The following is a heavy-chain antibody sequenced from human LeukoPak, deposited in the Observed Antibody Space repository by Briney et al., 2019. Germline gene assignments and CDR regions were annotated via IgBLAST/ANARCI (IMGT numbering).Heavy chain of an antibody. V-gene: IGHV4-59*08. CDR2: IYYSGST. CDR3: ARSIWFGGDY. CDR1: GGSISSYY. D-gene: IGHD3-10*01. J-gene: IGHJ4*02. Sequence: SETLSLTCTVSGGSISSYYWSWIRQPPGKGLEWIGYIYYSGSTYYNPSLKSRVTISVDTSKNQFSLKLSSVTAADTAVYYCARSIWFGGDYWGQGTLVTVSS.